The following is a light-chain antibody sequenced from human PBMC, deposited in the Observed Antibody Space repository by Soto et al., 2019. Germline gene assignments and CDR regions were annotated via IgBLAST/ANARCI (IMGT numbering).Light chain of an antibody. V-gene: IGKV3-20*01. CDR1: QSVSSSSY. CDR3: HQYGSSPSYT. J-gene: IGKJ2*01. Sequence: ELVLTQSPGTLSLSPGERATLSCRASQSVSSSSYLAWYQQKPVQAPRLLIYGASSRATGIPDRFSRSGSGTDFTLNISRLEPEAFAVYYCHQYGSSPSYTFGQGTKLEIK. CDR2: GAS.